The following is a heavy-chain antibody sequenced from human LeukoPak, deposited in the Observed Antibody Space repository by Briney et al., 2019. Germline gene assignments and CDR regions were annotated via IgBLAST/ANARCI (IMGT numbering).Heavy chain of an antibody. D-gene: IGHD6-13*01. J-gene: IGHJ4*02. CDR1: GYTFTSYG. CDR3: ARDPYFYSSTLFDY. Sequence: GASVKVSCRASGYTFTSYGISWVRQAPGQGLEWMGWISAYNGNTNYAQKLQGRVTMTTDTSTSTAYMELSRLRSDDTAVYYCARDPYFYSSTLFDYWGQGTLVTVSS. V-gene: IGHV1-18*01. CDR2: ISAYNGNT.